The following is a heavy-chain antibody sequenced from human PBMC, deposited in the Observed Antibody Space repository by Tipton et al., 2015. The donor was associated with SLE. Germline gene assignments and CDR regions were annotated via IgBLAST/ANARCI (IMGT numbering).Heavy chain of an antibody. CDR2: ISYDGSNK. D-gene: IGHD6-13*01. V-gene: IGHV3-30*04. J-gene: IGHJ2*01. CDR3: AREAAASYWYFDL. CDR1: GFTFSSYA. Sequence: SLRLSCAASGFTFSSYAMHWVRQALGKGLEWVAVISYDGSNKYYADSVKGRFTISRDNSKNTLYLQMNSLRAEDTAVYYCAREAAASYWYFDLWGRGTLVTVSS.